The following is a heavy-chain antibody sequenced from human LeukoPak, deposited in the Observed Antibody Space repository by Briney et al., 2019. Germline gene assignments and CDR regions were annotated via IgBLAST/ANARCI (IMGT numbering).Heavy chain of an antibody. CDR1: GFTFSRYT. J-gene: IGHJ3*02. Sequence: PGGSLRLSCAASGFTFSRYTMNWVPQAPGKGLECVSSISSSKNYIYYGDAGTGRSTISRDNAKNSLYLQMNSLRAEDTAVYYCARDEGGENAFDIWGQGTMVTVSS. D-gene: IGHD3-16*01. CDR3: ARDEGGENAFDI. V-gene: IGHV3-21*06. CDR2: ISSSKNYI.